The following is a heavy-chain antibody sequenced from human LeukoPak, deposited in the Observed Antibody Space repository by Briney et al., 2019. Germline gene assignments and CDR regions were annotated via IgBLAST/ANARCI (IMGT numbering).Heavy chain of an antibody. CDR3: ARADLSGSYFHPHVLDY. D-gene: IGHD1-26*01. Sequence: GGSLTLSCAASGFTFNNYNMNWVRQAPGKGREWVSSISDSSSYIYYADSVRGRFTISRDNAKNSLYLQMNSLRAEDTAMYYCARADLSGSYFHPHVLDYWGQGTLVTVSS. J-gene: IGHJ4*02. CDR1: GFTFNNYN. CDR2: ISDSSSYI. V-gene: IGHV3-21*01.